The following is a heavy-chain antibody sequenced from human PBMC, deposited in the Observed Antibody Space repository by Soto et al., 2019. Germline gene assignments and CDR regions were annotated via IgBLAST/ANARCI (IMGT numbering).Heavy chain of an antibody. V-gene: IGHV1-69*13. CDR3: ARERSYSSSSPFDY. Sequence: GASVKVSCKASGGTFSSYAISWVRQAPGQGLEWMGGIIPIFGTANYAQKFQGRVTITADESTSTAYMELSSLRSEDTAVYYCARERSYSSSSPFDYWGQGTLVTVSS. CDR1: GGTFSSYA. CDR2: IIPIFGTA. D-gene: IGHD6-6*01. J-gene: IGHJ4*02.